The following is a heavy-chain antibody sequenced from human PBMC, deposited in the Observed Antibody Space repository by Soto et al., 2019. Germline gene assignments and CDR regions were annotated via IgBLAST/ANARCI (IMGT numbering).Heavy chain of an antibody. Sequence: QVQLVQSGAEVKKPGASVKVSCKASGYSFTSYGITWVRQAPGQGLEWLGRISAYNGNTKYAHKFQGRVTMTTDTSTRTGYMEVRSLRSDDTAVYYCARDHGFCSGGSCYLRAFDIWGQGTMVTVSS. V-gene: IGHV1-18*01. CDR1: GYSFTSYG. J-gene: IGHJ3*02. D-gene: IGHD2-15*01. CDR2: ISAYNGNT. CDR3: ARDHGFCSGGSCYLRAFDI.